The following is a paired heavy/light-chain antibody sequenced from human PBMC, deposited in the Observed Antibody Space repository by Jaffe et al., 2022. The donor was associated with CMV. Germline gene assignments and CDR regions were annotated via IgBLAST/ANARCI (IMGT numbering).Light chain of an antibody. CDR1: QGISSY. J-gene: IGKJ5*01. V-gene: IGKV1-8*01. Sequence: AIRMTQSPSSFSASTGDRVTITCRASQGISSYLAWYQQKPGKAPKLLIYAASTLQSGVPSRFSGSGSGTDFTLTISCLQSEDFATYYCQQYYSYPRTFGQGTRLEIK. CDR3: QQYYSYPRT. CDR2: AAS.
Heavy chain of an antibody. CDR1: GFTFSSYW. D-gene: IGHD2-21*01. V-gene: IGHV3-7*03. J-gene: IGHJ6*03. Sequence: EVQLVESGGGLVQPGGSLRLSCAASGFTFSSYWMSWVRQAPGKGLEWVANIKQDGSEKYYVDSVKGRFTISRDNAKNSLYLQMNSLRAEDTAVYYCAREWGSIAEAGPNYYYYYMDVWGKGTTVTVSS. CDR2: IKQDGSEK. CDR3: AREWGSIAEAGPNYYYYYMDV.